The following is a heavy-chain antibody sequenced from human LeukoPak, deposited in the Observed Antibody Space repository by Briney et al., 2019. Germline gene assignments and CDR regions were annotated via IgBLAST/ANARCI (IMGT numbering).Heavy chain of an antibody. J-gene: IGHJ6*03. Sequence: ASVKVSCKASGYTFTGYYMHWVRQAPGQGLEWMGWINPNSGGTNYAQKFQGRVTMTRDTSISTAYMELRSLRSDDTAVYYCATHSTRIAVRPSDYYYYMDVWGKGTTVIVSS. CDR1: GYTFTGYY. CDR2: INPNSGGT. D-gene: IGHD6-6*01. V-gene: IGHV1-2*02. CDR3: ATHSTRIAVRPSDYYYYMDV.